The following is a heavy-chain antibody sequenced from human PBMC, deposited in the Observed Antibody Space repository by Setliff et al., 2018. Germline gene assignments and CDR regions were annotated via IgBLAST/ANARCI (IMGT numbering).Heavy chain of an antibody. CDR3: ARTDGTNLGYFDN. V-gene: IGHV3-7*03. D-gene: IGHD2-8*01. CDR2: INQRERAK. CDR1: GFIFNNFW. Sequence: GGSLRLSCSASGFIFNNFWMSWVRQAPGKGLEWVANINQRERAKLYVDSVKGRFPISRDNAESSLYLQMTSLRAEDTAVYYCARTDGTNLGYFDNWGQGTLVTVSS. J-gene: IGHJ4*02.